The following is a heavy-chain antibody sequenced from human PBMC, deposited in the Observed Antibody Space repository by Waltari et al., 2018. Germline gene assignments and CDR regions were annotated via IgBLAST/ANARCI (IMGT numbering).Heavy chain of an antibody. CDR3: AKIGSSSSSSY. CDR2: IYYDGSNK. V-gene: IGHV3-33*06. D-gene: IGHD6-6*01. CDR1: GFTFSSYG. Sequence: QVQLVESGGGVVQPGRSLRLSCAASGFTFSSYGMHWVRQAPGKGLEWVAVIYYDGSNKYYADSVKVRFTISRDNSKNTLYLQMNSLRADDTAVYYCAKIGSSSSSSYWGQGTLVTVSS. J-gene: IGHJ4*02.